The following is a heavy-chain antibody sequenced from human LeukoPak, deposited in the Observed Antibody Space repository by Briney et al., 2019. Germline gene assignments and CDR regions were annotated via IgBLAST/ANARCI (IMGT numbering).Heavy chain of an antibody. CDR3: AKTGDYFDSTDYYRPDAFDI. D-gene: IGHD3-22*01. J-gene: IGHJ3*02. CDR2: ISGSGSMT. CDR1: GIAFRIYA. V-gene: IGHV3-23*01. Sequence: GGSLRLSCAGSGIAFRIYAMTWVRQAPGKGLEWVSAISGSGSMTYYADSVKGRFTISRDKSNNTLYLQMNSLRAEDTALYYCAKTGDYFDSTDYYRPDAFDIWGQGTMVAVSS.